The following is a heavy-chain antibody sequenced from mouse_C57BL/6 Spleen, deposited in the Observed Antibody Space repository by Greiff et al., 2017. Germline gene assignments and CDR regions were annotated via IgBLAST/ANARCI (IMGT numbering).Heavy chain of an antibody. D-gene: IGHD2-3*01. V-gene: IGHV5-17*01. CDR1: GFTFSDYG. CDR2: ISSGSSTI. CDR3: ARTYDGYYFAY. J-gene: IGHJ3*01. Sequence: EVKLQESGGGLVKPGGSLKLSCAASGFTFSDYGMHWVRQAPEKGLEWVAYISSGSSTIYYADTVKGRFTISRDNAKNTLFLQMTSLRSEDTAMYYCARTYDGYYFAYWGQGTLVTVSA.